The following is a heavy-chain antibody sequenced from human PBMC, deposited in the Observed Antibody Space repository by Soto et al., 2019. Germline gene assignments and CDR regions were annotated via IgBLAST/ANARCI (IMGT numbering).Heavy chain of an antibody. D-gene: IGHD2-21*02. CDR1: GFTFSSYA. J-gene: IGHJ6*02. CDR3: AKGRAYCGGDCYVRDYYYGMDV. Sequence: EVQLLESGGGLVQPGGSLRLSCAASGFTFSSYAMSWVRQAPGKGLEWVSAISGSGGSTYYADSVKGRFTISRDNSKNTLYLQMNSLGAEDTAVYYCAKGRAYCGGDCYVRDYYYGMDVWGQGTTVTVSS. V-gene: IGHV3-23*01. CDR2: ISGSGGST.